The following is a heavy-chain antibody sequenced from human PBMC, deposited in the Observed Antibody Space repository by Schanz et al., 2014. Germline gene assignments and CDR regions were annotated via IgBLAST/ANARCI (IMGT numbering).Heavy chain of an antibody. J-gene: IGHJ6*03. CDR3: ARPSDSSWYMDV. Sequence: EVQLVESGGGVVRPGGSLRLSCAASGFTFSNYAMNWVRQAPGKGLEWVSRISGDGTTTSYADSVKGRFTISRDNAKNSLYLQMNSLRAEDTAVYYCARPSDSSWYMDVWGKGTTVTVSS. CDR1: GFTFSNYA. D-gene: IGHD2-21*02. CDR2: ISGDGTTT. V-gene: IGHV3-74*02.